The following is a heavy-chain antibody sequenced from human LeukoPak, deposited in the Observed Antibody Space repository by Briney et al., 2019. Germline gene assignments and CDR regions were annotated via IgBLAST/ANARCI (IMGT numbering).Heavy chain of an antibody. CDR3: ARDLGSGSYLSFDY. D-gene: IGHD3-10*01. V-gene: IGHV3-21*01. J-gene: IGHJ4*02. CDR2: ISSCSSYI. CDR1: GFTFSSYS. Sequence: GGSLRLSCAASGFTFSSYSMNWVRQAPGKGLEWVSSISSCSSYIYYADSVKGRFTISRDNAKNSLYLQMNSLRAEDTAVYYCARDLGSGSYLSFDYWGQGTLVTVSS.